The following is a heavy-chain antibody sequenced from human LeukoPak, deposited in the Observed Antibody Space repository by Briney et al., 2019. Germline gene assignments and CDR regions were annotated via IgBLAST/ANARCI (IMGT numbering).Heavy chain of an antibody. CDR1: GGSISSSSYY. D-gene: IGHD5-18*01. V-gene: IGHV4-39*07. CDR2: IYYSGST. CDR3: ARVGYSYGVPGFFHYYMDV. J-gene: IGHJ6*03. Sequence: KPSETLSLTCTVSGGSISSSSYYWGWIRQPPGKGLEWIGSIYYSGSTYYNPSLKSRVTISVDTSKNQFSLKLSSVTAADTAVYYCARVGYSYGVPGFFHYYMDVWGKGTTVTVSS.